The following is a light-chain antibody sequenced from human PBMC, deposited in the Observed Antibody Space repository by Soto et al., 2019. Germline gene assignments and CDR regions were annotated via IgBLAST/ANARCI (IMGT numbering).Light chain of an antibody. CDR3: QQYDHLPFT. Sequence: DIQMTQSPSSLSASVGDRVTITCRASQSINRYLNWYQQKPGKAPNLLICDASNLEPGVPSRFSGSGSGTDFTFTISSLQPEDIATYYCQQYDHLPFTFGPGTKVDIK. CDR2: DAS. J-gene: IGKJ3*01. CDR1: QSINRY. V-gene: IGKV1-33*01.